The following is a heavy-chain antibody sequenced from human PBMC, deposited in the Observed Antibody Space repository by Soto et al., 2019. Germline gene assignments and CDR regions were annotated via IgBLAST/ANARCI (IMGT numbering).Heavy chain of an antibody. CDR1: GFTFSTYA. J-gene: IGHJ4*02. Sequence: EVQLLESGGRLVQPGGSLRLSCAASGFTFSTYAMSWVRQAPGKGLEWVSAISGSGGSTYYADSVKGRFTISRDNSKNTLYLQMHSLRSGDTAVYYCAKDLGELALDYWGQGTLVTVSS. V-gene: IGHV3-23*01. CDR3: AKDLGELALDY. CDR2: ISGSGGST. D-gene: IGHD3-10*01.